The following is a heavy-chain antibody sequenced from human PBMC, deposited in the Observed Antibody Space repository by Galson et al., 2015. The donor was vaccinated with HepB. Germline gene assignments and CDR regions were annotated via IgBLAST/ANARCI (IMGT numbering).Heavy chain of an antibody. Sequence: ETLSLTCAVYGGSFSGYYWSWIRQPPGKGLEWIGEINHSGSTNYNPSLKSRVTISVDTSKNQFSLKLNSVTAADTAVYYCARGYGYGNWFDYYNYGMDVWGQGTTVTVSS. CDR3: ARGYGYGNWFDYYNYGMDV. V-gene: IGHV4-34*01. CDR2: INHSGST. J-gene: IGHJ6*02. D-gene: IGHD3-10*01. CDR1: GGSFSGYY.